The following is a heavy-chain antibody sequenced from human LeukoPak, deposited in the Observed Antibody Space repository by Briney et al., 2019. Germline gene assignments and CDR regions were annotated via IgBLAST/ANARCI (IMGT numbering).Heavy chain of an antibody. Sequence: GGSLRLSCAASGLTFSNYGMNWVRQAPGKGLEWVAVISYDGSKKYYADSVKGRFTISRDNSKNTLYLQMNSLRADDTAVYYCARELLYHYYEYWGQGTLVTVSA. V-gene: IGHV3-30*03. CDR2: ISYDGSKK. CDR3: ARELLYHYYEY. CDR1: GLTFSNYG. D-gene: IGHD2-2*01. J-gene: IGHJ4*02.